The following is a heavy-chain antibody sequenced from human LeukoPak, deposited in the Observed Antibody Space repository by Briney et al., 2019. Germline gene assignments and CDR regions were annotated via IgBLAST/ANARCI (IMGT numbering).Heavy chain of an antibody. D-gene: IGHD5-18*01. CDR3: ARLCIGYGYPYYMDV. CDR2: IYPGDSDT. CDR1: GYSFTSYW. V-gene: IGHV5-51*01. Sequence: GESLKISGKGSGYSFTSYWIGWVRQMPGKGLEWMGIIYPGDSDTRYSPSFQGQVTISADKSISTAYLQWSSLKASDPALYYCARLCIGYGYPYYMDVWGKGTTVTVSS. J-gene: IGHJ6*03.